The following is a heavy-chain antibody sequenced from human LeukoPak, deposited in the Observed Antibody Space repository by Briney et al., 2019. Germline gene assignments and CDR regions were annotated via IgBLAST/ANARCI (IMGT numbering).Heavy chain of an antibody. Sequence: GGSLRLSRAASGFTFSSYAMDWVRPSPEKGLEGVASISFSGGITYFVDSVRGRLTISRDNTRNTLLLQMDSLRADDTAVYYCVRGGNQIPLPKDYGDYTPSDCWGQGTVVAVSS. D-gene: IGHD4-17*01. CDR2: ISFSGGIT. V-gene: IGHV3-23*01. CDR3: VRGGNQIPLPKDYGDYTPSDC. CDR1: GFTFSSYA. J-gene: IGHJ4*02.